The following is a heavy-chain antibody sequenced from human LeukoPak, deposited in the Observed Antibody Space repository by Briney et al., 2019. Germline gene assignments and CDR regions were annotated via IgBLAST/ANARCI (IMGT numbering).Heavy chain of an antibody. Sequence: SETLSLTCTVSGGSVSSGSYYWSWIRQPPGKGLEWIGYIYYSGSTNYNPSLKSRVTISVDTSKNQFSLKLSSVTAADTAVYYCARVIQQLGLYNWFDPWGQGTLDTVSS. D-gene: IGHD6-13*01. J-gene: IGHJ5*02. CDR2: IYYSGST. V-gene: IGHV4-61*01. CDR1: GGSVSSGSYY. CDR3: ARVIQQLGLYNWFDP.